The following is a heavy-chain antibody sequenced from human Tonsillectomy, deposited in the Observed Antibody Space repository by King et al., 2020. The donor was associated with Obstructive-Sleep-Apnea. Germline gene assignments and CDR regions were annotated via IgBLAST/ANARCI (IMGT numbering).Heavy chain of an antibody. CDR3: ASYPTYYYDSSGYYRLN. V-gene: IGHV4-59*01. J-gene: IGHJ4*02. CDR2: IYVSGIT. D-gene: IGHD3-22*01. Sequence: VPLQESGPGLVKPSETLSLTCTVSGASFSNYYWSWIRPPPGKGLEWIGYIYVSGITDYNPSLKGRVTFSVDTSKNQFSLKLNSVTAADTAVYYCASYPTYYYDSSGYYRLNWGQGTLVTVSS. CDR1: GASFSNYY.